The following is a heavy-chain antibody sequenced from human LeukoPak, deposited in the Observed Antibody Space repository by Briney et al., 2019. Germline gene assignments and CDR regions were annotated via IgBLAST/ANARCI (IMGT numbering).Heavy chain of an antibody. CDR1: GYTFTGYY. J-gene: IGHJ4*02. V-gene: IGHV1-2*02. Sequence: VKVSCKASGYTFTGYYMHWVRQAPGQGLEWMGWINPNSGGTNYAQKFQGRVTMTRDTSISTAYMELSRLRSDDTAVYYCARDHSEWELLSYFDYWGQGTLVTVSS. CDR3: ARDHSEWELLSYFDY. CDR2: INPNSGGT. D-gene: IGHD1-26*01.